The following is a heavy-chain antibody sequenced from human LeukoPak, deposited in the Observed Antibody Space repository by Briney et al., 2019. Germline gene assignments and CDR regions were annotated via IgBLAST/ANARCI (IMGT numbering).Heavy chain of an antibody. CDR3: AKGTLREDYVWGSYRSPPALGY. J-gene: IGHJ4*02. CDR2: IRYDGSNK. CDR1: GFTFSSYG. Sequence: GGSLRLSCAASGFTFSSYGMHWVRQAPGKGLEWVAFIRYDGSNKYYADSGKGRFTISRDNSKNTLYLQMNSLRAGDTAVYYCAKGTLREDYVWGSYRSPPALGYWGQGTLVTVSS. V-gene: IGHV3-30*02. D-gene: IGHD3-16*02.